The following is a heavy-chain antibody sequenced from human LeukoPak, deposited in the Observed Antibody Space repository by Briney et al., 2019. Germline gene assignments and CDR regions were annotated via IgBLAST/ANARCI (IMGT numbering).Heavy chain of an antibody. Sequence: SVKVSCKASGGTFSSYAISWVRQAPGQGLEWMGRIIPILGIANYAQKFQGRVTITADKSTSTAYMELSSLRSEDTAVYYCATERINTLVGAARWFDPWGQGTLVTVSS. CDR2: IIPILGIA. V-gene: IGHV1-69*04. CDR3: ATERINTLVGAARWFDP. J-gene: IGHJ5*02. CDR1: GGTFSSYA. D-gene: IGHD1-26*01.